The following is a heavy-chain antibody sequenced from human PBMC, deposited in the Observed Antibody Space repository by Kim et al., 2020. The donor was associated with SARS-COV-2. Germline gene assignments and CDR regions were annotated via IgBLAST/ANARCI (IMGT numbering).Heavy chain of an antibody. J-gene: IGHJ3*02. Sequence: EGSLRLSCTASGFTFNNFAMHWVRQAPGKGLEWVALISFDANDKKYGDAVKGRFTISRADSRDTVYLQLSGLTPGDSAVYYCAKSLRAYSYATDGFDMWGQGTMVTVSS. D-gene: IGHD5-18*01. CDR1: GFTFNNFA. CDR2: ISFDANDK. V-gene: IGHV3-33*06. CDR3: AKSLRAYSYATDGFDM.